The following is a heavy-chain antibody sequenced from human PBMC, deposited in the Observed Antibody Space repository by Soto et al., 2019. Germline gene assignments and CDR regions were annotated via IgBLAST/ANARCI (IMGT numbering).Heavy chain of an antibody. Sequence: GGSLRLSCAASGSTSPSYGIPWVRQVPGKGLEWVAVISYDGTYKHYADSVKGRFTFSRDNSKNTVYLQMNSLRAEDTAVYYCAKDRGYYSSRWPLYWGQGT. D-gene: IGHD6-13*01. J-gene: IGHJ4*02. CDR2: ISYDGTYK. CDR1: GSTSPSYG. V-gene: IGHV3-30*18. CDR3: AKDRGYYSSRWPLY.